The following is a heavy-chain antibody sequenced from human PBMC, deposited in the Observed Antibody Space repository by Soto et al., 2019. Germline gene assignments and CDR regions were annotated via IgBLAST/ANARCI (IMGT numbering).Heavy chain of an antibody. Sequence: QLHLVQSGAVVKKPGASVTVSCSASGYPVTAYYMHWVRPAPGRGLEWMGGINPATGAAKYTRTFQGSVTVTRDTSTSTVFMELSGLTSGDTAVFYCARGGGVGVAGSAAFDMWGQGTLVTVSS. CDR3: ARGGGVGVAGSAAFDM. V-gene: IGHV1-2*02. CDR1: GYPVTAYY. CDR2: INPATGAA. D-gene: IGHD3-3*01. J-gene: IGHJ3*02.